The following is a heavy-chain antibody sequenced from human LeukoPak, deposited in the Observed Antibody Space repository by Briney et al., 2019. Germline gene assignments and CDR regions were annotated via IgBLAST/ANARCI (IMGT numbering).Heavy chain of an antibody. CDR3: AREGEYCSGGTCHSPLNWFDP. CDR2: ISAYNGNT. V-gene: IGHV1-18*01. J-gene: IGHJ5*02. D-gene: IGHD2-15*01. Sequence: GASVKVSCKASGYTFTNYVINWVRQAPGHGLEWIGWISAYNGNTNYAQKLQGRVTMTTDTFTSTAYMELRSLRSDDTAVYYCAREGEYCSGGTCHSPLNWFDPWGQGTLVTVSS. CDR1: GYTFTNYV.